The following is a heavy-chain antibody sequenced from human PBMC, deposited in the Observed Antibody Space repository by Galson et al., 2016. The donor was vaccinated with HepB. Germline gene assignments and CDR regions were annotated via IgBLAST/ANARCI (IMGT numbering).Heavy chain of an antibody. D-gene: IGHD1-20*01. V-gene: IGHV3-7*01. CDR3: AKAGNWDDGGYFDY. CDR1: GFIFTNYW. J-gene: IGHJ4*02. CDR2: INQDGSEE. Sequence: SLRLSCAASGFIFTNYWMSWVRQSPGKGLECVANINQDGSEEYYVDSVKGRFTISRDNAKNSLYLEMDTLRAEDTAVYYCAKAGNWDDGGYFDYWGQGTLVTVPS.